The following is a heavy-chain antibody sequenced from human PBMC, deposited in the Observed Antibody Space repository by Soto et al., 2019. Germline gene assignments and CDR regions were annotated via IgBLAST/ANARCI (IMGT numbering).Heavy chain of an antibody. CDR2: ISYDGSNK. D-gene: IGHD3-10*01. V-gene: IGHV3-30*18. CDR1: GFTFSSYG. CDR3: VKDEYYYGSGTFDY. Sequence: GGSLRLSCAASGFTFSSYGMHWVRQAPGKGLEWVAVISYDGSNKYYADSVKGRFTISRDNSKNTLYLQMNSLRAEDTAVYYCVKDEYYYGSGTFDYWGQGTLVTVSS. J-gene: IGHJ4*02.